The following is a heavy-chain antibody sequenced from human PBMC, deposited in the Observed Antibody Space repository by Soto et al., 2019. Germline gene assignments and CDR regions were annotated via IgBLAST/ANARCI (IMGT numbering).Heavy chain of an antibody. CDR1: GFSFSDYN. V-gene: IGHV3-21*01. D-gene: IGHD3-22*01. CDR2: ISGDSNYI. Sequence: PGGSLRLSCAASGFSFSDYNMNWVRQAPGKGLEWVSSISGDSNYIYYVDSVQGRFTISRDNAKNSVYLQMNSLRAEDMAVYYCARVVYFDRSAYGLWGQGTMVTVSS. CDR3: ARVVYFDRSAYGL. J-gene: IGHJ3*01.